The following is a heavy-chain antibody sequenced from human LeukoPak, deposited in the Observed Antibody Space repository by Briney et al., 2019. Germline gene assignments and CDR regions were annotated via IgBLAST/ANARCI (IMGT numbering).Heavy chain of an antibody. CDR1: GGSISSGSYY. J-gene: IGHJ4*02. V-gene: IGHV4-61*02. D-gene: IGHD1-26*01. CDR3: ARYRGAATFDY. CDR2: IYTSGST. Sequence: SETLSLTCTVSGGSISSGSYYWSWIRQPAGKGLEWIGRIYTSGSTNYNPSLKSRVTMSLDTSKNQFSLNLTSVTAADTAVYYCARYRGAATFDYWGQGTLVTISS.